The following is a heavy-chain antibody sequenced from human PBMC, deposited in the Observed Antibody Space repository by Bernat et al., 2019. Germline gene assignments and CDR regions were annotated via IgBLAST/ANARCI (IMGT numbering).Heavy chain of an antibody. Sequence: QVQLQESGPGLVKPSETLSLTCTVSGGSISSYYWSWIRRPPGKGLEWIGYIYYSGSTNYNPSLKSRVTISVDTSKNQFSLKLSSVTAADTAVYYCARHFGVVVNWGQGTLVTVSS. CDR3: ARHFGVVVN. J-gene: IGHJ4*02. D-gene: IGHD3-3*01. CDR1: GGSISSYY. V-gene: IGHV4-59*08. CDR2: IYYSGST.